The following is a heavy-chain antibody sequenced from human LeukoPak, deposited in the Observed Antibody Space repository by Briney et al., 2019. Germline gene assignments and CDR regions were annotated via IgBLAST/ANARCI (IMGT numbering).Heavy chain of an antibody. Sequence: GGSLRLSCAASRFTFSSYAMSWVRQAPGKGLEWVSAISGSGGSTYYADSVKGRFTISRDNSKNTLYLQMNSLRAEDTAVYYCAKPLSSGRNYYYYGMDVWGQGTTVTVSS. J-gene: IGHJ6*02. D-gene: IGHD1-26*01. CDR3: AKPLSSGRNYYYYGMDV. CDR1: RFTFSSYA. V-gene: IGHV3-23*01. CDR2: ISGSGGST.